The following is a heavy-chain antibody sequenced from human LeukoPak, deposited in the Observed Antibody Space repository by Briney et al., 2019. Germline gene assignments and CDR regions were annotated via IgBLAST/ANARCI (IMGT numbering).Heavy chain of an antibody. V-gene: IGHV4-39*01. D-gene: IGHD1-26*01. CDR1: GGSISNSNYY. J-gene: IGHJ5*02. CDR3: ARQDVVAGATMSLLRHWFDP. CDR2: VFYTGNT. Sequence: SGTLSLTCTVSGGSISNSNYYWGWIRQPPGKGLEWLGSVFYTGNTYYSPSLKSRVTISADTSKNQLSLKLNSVTAADTALYFCARQDVVAGATMSLLRHWFDPWGQGTLVTVSS.